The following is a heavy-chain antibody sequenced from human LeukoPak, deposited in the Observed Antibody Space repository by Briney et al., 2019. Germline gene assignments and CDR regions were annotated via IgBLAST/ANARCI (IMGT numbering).Heavy chain of an antibody. CDR3: AKDLARIVEPATIRRGLYYYGMDV. D-gene: IGHD3-22*01. CDR1: GFTFSEFA. J-gene: IGHJ6*02. CDR2: ISSDGSSE. V-gene: IGHV3-30*18. Sequence: PGGSLRLSCVASGFTFSEFAMHWVRQAPGKGLEWVTVISSDGSSEYYADSVKGRFIISRENSKNTLFLQMNSLRPEDTAVYSCAKDLARIVEPATIRRGLYYYGMDVWGQGTAVTVSS.